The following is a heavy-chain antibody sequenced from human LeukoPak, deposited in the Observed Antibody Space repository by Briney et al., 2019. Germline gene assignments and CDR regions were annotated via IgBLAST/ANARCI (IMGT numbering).Heavy chain of an antibody. J-gene: IGHJ5*02. Sequence: PGGSLRLSCAASGFTFSDYYMSWIRQAPGKGLEWVSYISSSGSTIYYADSVKGRFTISRDNSKNTLYLQMNSLRAEDTAVYYCARAGGDCSGGSCYIRVLFFAWFDPWGQGTLVTVSS. CDR3: ARAGGDCSGGSCYIRVLFFAWFDP. D-gene: IGHD2-15*01. CDR2: ISSSGSTI. V-gene: IGHV3-11*04. CDR1: GFTFSDYY.